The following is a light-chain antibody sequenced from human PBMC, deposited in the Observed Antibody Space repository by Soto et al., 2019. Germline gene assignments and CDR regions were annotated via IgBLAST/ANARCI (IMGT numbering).Light chain of an antibody. CDR1: QTVTSY. J-gene: IGKJ1*01. Sequence: EIVLTQSPGTLSLSPGETAILSCRASQTVTSYFAWYQQKPGQAPRLLIYGASSRATGIPDRFSGSGSGTDFTLTISGLEPEDFAVYYCQQYGYSPRTFGQGTKVEIK. CDR2: GAS. CDR3: QQYGYSPRT. V-gene: IGKV3-20*01.